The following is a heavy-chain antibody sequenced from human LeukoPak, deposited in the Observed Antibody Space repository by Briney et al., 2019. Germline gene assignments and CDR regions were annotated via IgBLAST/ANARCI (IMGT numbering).Heavy chain of an antibody. CDR2: VYHSGST. CDR1: GDSISSYY. J-gene: IGHJ6*03. D-gene: IGHD4-17*01. Sequence: SETLSLTCTVSGDSISSYYWSWIRQPPGKGLEWIGYVYHSGSTNYNPSLKSRVKISVDTSKNQFSLKLSSVTAADTAVYYCARVADGDYDGGLDYYYYMDVWGKGTTVTVSS. V-gene: IGHV4-59*01. CDR3: ARVADGDYDGGLDYYYYMDV.